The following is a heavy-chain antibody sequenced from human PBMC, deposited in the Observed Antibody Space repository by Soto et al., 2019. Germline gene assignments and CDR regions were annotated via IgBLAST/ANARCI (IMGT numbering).Heavy chain of an antibody. CDR2: ISSDGNDK. J-gene: IGHJ4*02. CDR3: PKVSFSSHQYVYH. V-gene: IGHV3-30*18. Sequence: QVQLVESGGGVVQPGRSLRLSCAASGFTFSNYGMHWVRPAPGKGLEWVPTISSDGNDKYYAGSVTGRFTNSRDNSENTLDQQMNGLRTEDTDVYYGPKVSFSSHQYVYHWGQANLGTFSS. CDR1: GFTFSNYG.